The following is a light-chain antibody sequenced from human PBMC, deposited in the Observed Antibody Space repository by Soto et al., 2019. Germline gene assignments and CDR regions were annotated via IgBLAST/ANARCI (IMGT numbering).Light chain of an antibody. J-gene: IGKJ4*01. CDR2: GAS. Sequence: DIVITQAPATLSVSPGEIATRSCVASQSISTNLAWYQQKPGQAPRLLISGASTRATGIPARFSGSGSGTEFTLTISSLQSEDFAVYYCQQYNSWPPLTFGGGTKVDIK. CDR1: QSISTN. CDR3: QQYNSWPPLT. V-gene: IGKV3-15*01.